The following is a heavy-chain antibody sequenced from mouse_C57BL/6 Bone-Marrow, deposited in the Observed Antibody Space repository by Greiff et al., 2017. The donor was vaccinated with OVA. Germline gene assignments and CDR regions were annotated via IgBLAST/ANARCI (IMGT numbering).Heavy chain of an antibody. V-gene: IGHV5-6*01. CDR1: GFTFSSYG. CDR2: ISSGGSYT. CDR3: ARHNGYYIFDY. J-gene: IGHJ2*01. D-gene: IGHD2-3*01. Sequence: VQLKESGGDLVKPGGSLKLSCAASGFTFSSYGMSWVRQTPDKRLEWVATISSGGSYTYYPDSVKGRFTISRDNAKNTLYLQMSSLKSEDTAMYYCARHNGYYIFDYWGQGTTLTVSS.